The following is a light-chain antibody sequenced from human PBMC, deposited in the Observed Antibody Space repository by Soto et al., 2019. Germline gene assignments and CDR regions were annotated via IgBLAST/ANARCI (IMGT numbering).Light chain of an antibody. CDR2: EVS. Sequence: QSALTQPASVSGSPGQSITISCTGTSSGVGAYDYVSWYQQHPDKAPKLMIYEVSNRPSGVSDRFSGSKSVNTATLTISGLQAEDEADYYCSSYTSSSTRVFGTGTKVTVL. V-gene: IGLV2-14*03. J-gene: IGLJ1*01. CDR3: SSYTSSSTRV. CDR1: SSGVGAYDY.